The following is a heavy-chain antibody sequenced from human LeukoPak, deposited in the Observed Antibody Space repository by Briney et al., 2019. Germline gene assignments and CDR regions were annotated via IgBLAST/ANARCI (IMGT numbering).Heavy chain of an antibody. J-gene: IGHJ4*02. CDR3: ATSRVGPQNSGYLGH. V-gene: IGHV4-34*01. CDR2: ITSSGGS. CDR1: GASLTDFY. D-gene: IGHD3-22*01. Sequence: SETLSLTCAVHGASLTDFYWTWIRQPPGKGLEWIGEITSSGGSNYNPSLESRVTMTVDMSKNQVSLELTSVTAADTALYYCATSRVGPQNSGYLGHWGQGTLVTVSS.